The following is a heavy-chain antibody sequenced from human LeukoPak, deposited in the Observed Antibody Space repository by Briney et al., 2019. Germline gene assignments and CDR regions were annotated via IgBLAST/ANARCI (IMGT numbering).Heavy chain of an antibody. V-gene: IGHV3-74*01. CDR1: GFTFSSYW. J-gene: IGHJ4*02. CDR3: ARAMSTGIPH. Sequence: GGSLRLSCAASGFTFSSYWMHWVRHAPGKGLVWVSRINSDGSSTNYADSVKGRFTISRDNAKKTLYLQMNSLRAEDTAVYYCARAMSTGIPHWGQGTLVTVSS. CDR2: INSDGSST. D-gene: IGHD2-8*02.